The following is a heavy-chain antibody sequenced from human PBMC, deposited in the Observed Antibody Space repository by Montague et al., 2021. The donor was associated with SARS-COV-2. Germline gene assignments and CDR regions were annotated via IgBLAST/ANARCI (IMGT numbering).Heavy chain of an antibody. CDR3: ARVLVQPDFQAY. V-gene: IGHV4-34*01. D-gene: IGHD6-6*01. Sequence: SETLSLTCAVYGGSFSGYYWSWIRQPPGKGLEWIGEINHSGSTNYNPSLKSRVTISVDTSKNQFSLKLSSVTAADTAVYYCARVLVQPDFQAYWGQGTLVTVSS. CDR1: GGSFSGYY. J-gene: IGHJ4*02. CDR2: INHSGST.